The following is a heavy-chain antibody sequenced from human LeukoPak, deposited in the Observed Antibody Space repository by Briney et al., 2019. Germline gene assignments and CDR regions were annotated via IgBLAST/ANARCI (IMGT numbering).Heavy chain of an antibody. CDR3: AKDSTVTTGRFDP. D-gene: IGHD4-17*01. CDR2: ISYDGSNK. V-gene: IGHV3-30*18. J-gene: IGHJ5*02. CDR1: GFTFSSYG. Sequence: PGGSLRLSCAASGFTFSSYGMHWVRQAPGKGLEWVAVISYDGSNKYYADSVKGRFTFSRDNSKNMLYLQMNSLRAEDTAVYYCAKDSTVTTGRFDPWGQGTLVTVSS.